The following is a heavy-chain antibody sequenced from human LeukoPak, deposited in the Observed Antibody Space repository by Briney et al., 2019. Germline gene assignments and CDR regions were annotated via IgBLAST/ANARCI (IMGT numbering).Heavy chain of an antibody. CDR2: ISSSSSYI. D-gene: IGHD2-2*01. CDR3: AKDLSVFSSRTSLVGYFDY. J-gene: IGHJ4*02. Sequence: GGSLRLSCAASGFTFSSYSMNWVRQAPGKGLEWVSSISSSSSYIYYADSVKGRFTISRDNSKNTLYLQMNSLRAEDTAVYYCAKDLSVFSSRTSLVGYFDYWGQGTLVTVSS. V-gene: IGHV3-21*04. CDR1: GFTFSSYS.